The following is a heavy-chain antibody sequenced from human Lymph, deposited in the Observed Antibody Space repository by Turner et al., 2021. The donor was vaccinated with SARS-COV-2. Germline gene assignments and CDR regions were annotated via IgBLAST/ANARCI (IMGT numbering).Heavy chain of an antibody. D-gene: IGHD1-26*01. CDR3: AREGEVGATGFDY. V-gene: IGHV3-33*01. CDR2: IWYDGSNK. J-gene: IGHJ4*02. Sequence: VQLVESGGGVVQPGRSRRLSCAASGFTFSNYGMTWVRQAPGKGLEWVEVIWYDGSNKYYADSVKGRFTISRDNSKNMLYLQMNSLRAEDTAVYYCAREGEVGATGFDYWGQGTLVTVSS. CDR1: GFTFSNYG.